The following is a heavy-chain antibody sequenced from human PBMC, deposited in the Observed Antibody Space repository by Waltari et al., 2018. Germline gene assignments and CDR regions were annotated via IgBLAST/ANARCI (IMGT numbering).Heavy chain of an antibody. CDR1: GGSFSGYY. J-gene: IGHJ4*02. V-gene: IGHV4-34*01. D-gene: IGHD4-17*01. Sequence: QVQLQQWGAGLLKPSETLSLTCAVYGGSFSGYYWSWIRQPPGKGLEWIGEINHSGSTNYNPSLKSRVTISVDTSKNQFSLKLSSVTAADTAVYYCARGEETVTKPFDYWGQGTLVTVSS. CDR3: ARGEETVTKPFDY. CDR2: INHSGST.